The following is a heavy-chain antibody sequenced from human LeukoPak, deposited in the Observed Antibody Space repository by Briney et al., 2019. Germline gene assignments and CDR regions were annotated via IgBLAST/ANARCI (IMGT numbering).Heavy chain of an antibody. CDR2: IRDDGSDK. CDR1: GFTFSSYW. J-gene: IGHJ4*02. D-gene: IGHD1-26*01. V-gene: IGHV3-7*01. CDR3: VRHTRRSPGDC. Sequence: PGGSLRLSCAASGFTFSSYWMTWVRQAPGQGLEWMANIRDDGSDKYYVDSVKGRFTISRDNAQNTLLLQMDSLRVEDTAVYYCVRHTRRSPGDCWGQGTLVTVST.